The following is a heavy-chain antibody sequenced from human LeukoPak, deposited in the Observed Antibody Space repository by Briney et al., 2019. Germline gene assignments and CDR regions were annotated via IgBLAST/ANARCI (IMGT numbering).Heavy chain of an antibody. Sequence: GASVKVSCKASGYTFIGYYMHWVRQAPGQGLEWMGRINPNSGGTNYAQKFQGRVTMTRDTSISTAYMELSRLRSDDTAVYYCARRLGELSLYAFDIWGQGTMVTVSS. CDR1: GYTFIGYY. CDR2: INPNSGGT. V-gene: IGHV1-2*06. CDR3: ARRLGELSLYAFDI. J-gene: IGHJ3*02. D-gene: IGHD3-16*02.